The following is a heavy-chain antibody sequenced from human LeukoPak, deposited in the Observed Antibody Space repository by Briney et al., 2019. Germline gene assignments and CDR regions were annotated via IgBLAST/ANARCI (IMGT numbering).Heavy chain of an antibody. Sequence: SETLSLTCTVSGGSISSYYCSWIRQPPGKGLEWLGYIYYSGSTNYNPSLKSRVTTFVDTSKSQFSLRLSSVTAADTAVYYCARHGNIVVLPATSKAFDIWGQGTMVTVSS. CDR3: ARHGNIVVLPATSKAFDI. CDR2: IYYSGST. V-gene: IGHV4-59*08. D-gene: IGHD2-2*01. J-gene: IGHJ3*02. CDR1: GGSISSYY.